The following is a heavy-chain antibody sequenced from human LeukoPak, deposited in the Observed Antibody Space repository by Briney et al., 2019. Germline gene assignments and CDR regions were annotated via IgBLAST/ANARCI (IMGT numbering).Heavy chain of an antibody. D-gene: IGHD3-16*02. Sequence: SETLSLTCAVYGGSFSGYYWSWIRQPPGKGLEWIGEINHSGSTNYDPSLKSRVTISVDTSKNQFSLKLSSVTAADTAVYYCARGRRVRELSSTHWGQGTLVTVSS. CDR2: INHSGST. J-gene: IGHJ4*02. V-gene: IGHV4-34*01. CDR1: GGSFSGYY. CDR3: ARGRRVRELSSTH.